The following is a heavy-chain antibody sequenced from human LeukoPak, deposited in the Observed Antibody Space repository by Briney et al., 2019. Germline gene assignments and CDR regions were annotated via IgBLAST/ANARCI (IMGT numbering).Heavy chain of an antibody. D-gene: IGHD2-15*01. CDR3: ASGYCSGGHCYSVYFQH. J-gene: IGHJ1*01. CDR2: IYSGGNT. Sequence: GGSLRLSCAVSGFTFSTHSMNWVRQAPGKGLEWVSVIYSGGNTYYADSVKGRFTISRDNSKNTLYLQMNSLRAEDTAVYYCASGYCSGGHCYSVYFQHWGQGTLVTVSS. CDR1: GFTFSTHS. V-gene: IGHV3-53*01.